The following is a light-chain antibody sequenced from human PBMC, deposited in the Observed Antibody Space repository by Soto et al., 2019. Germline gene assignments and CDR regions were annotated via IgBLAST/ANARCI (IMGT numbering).Light chain of an antibody. CDR1: QRVNGGF. Sequence: DIVLTQSPSTLSFSPLERSTLYCGASQRVNGGFLAWYQQKPGLAPRLILYDTSFRATGIPDRFSGSGSGTDFTLTISRLDPEDFAVYYCQQYGSSPSFGQGTKVDIK. V-gene: IGKV3D-20*01. CDR3: QQYGSSPS. J-gene: IGKJ1*01. CDR2: DTS.